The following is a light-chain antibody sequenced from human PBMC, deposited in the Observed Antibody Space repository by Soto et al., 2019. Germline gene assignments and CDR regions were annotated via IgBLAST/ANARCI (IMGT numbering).Light chain of an antibody. CDR2: DVS. V-gene: IGLV2-14*01. Sequence: QSALTQPASVSGSPGQSITISCTGTTSDVGRYNYVSWHQQHPGKAPKLLIFDVSNRPSGVSDRFSGSKSGNTASLTISGAQGEEGGDYYFHPYTTGTTWVFGGGTQLTVL. CDR3: HPYTTGTTWV. CDR1: TSDVGRYNY. J-gene: IGLJ3*02.